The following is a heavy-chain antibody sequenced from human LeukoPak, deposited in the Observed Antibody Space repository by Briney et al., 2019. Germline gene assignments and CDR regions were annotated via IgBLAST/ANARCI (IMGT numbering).Heavy chain of an antibody. CDR1: GYTFTGYY. CDR2: INPNSGDT. D-gene: IGHD3-22*01. Sequence: ASVKVSCKASGYTFTGYYIHWVRQAPGQGLEWMGWINPNSGDTNYAQNFQGRVTMTRDTSISTAYMELSRLRSDDTAVYYCARDSSGYYYTYWFDPWGQGTLVTVSS. CDR3: ARDSSGYYYTYWFDP. J-gene: IGHJ5*02. V-gene: IGHV1-2*02.